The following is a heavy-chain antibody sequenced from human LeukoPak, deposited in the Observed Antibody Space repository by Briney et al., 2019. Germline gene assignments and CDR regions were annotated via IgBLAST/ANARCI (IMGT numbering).Heavy chain of an antibody. CDR1: GYTFSNFX. CDR3: ARDGTSTDDF. Sequence: ASVKVSCKASGYTFSNFXXXWVRQAPGQXLEWMGWISGNNDNXXXXXXFQGXLTMTTDSSTSIAYMELRKLRSDDTAVYYCARDGTSTDDFWGQGTLVTVSS. CDR2: ISGNNDNX. J-gene: IGHJ4*02. V-gene: IGHV1-18*01. D-gene: IGHD2-2*01.